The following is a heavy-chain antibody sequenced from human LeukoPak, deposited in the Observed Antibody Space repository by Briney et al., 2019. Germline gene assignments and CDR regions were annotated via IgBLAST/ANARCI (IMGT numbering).Heavy chain of an antibody. CDR2: ISSNGGST. Sequence: PGGSLRLSCSASGFTFSGYAMHWVRQAPGKGLEYVSAISSNGGSTNYADSVKGRFTISRDNSKNTLYLQMSSLRAEDTAVYYCGKGRRYDGSGTDFDYWGQGTLVTVSS. V-gene: IGHV3-64D*06. CDR1: GFTFSGYA. CDR3: GKGRRYDGSGTDFDY. D-gene: IGHD3-10*01. J-gene: IGHJ4*02.